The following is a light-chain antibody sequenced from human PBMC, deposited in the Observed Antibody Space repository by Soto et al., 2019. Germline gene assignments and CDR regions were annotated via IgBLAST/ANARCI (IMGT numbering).Light chain of an antibody. CDR1: QSVSSY. CDR2: DAY. V-gene: IGKV3-11*01. J-gene: IGKJ5*01. CDR3: KQRSNWPLT. Sequence: EIVFTQSPTPLSFSPGERATPSCRASQSVSSYLAWYQQKPGQAHRLLIYDAYNRATGIQARFSGSGSGTDFTLTIRSLEPEDFAVYYCKQRSNWPLTFGQGTRLEIK.